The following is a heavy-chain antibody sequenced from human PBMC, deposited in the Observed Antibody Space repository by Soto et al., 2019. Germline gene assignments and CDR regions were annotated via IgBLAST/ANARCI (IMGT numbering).Heavy chain of an antibody. D-gene: IGHD4-17*01. Sequence: LRLSFAASGFTFSSYAIHWVRQPAGKVLELVAVISYDGSNKYYADSVKGRFTISRDNSKNTLYLQMNSLRAEDTAVYYCARPMTTVTTLAYYGMDVWGQGTTVTVSS. CDR2: ISYDGSNK. V-gene: IGHV3-30-3*01. J-gene: IGHJ6*02. CDR3: ARPMTTVTTLAYYGMDV. CDR1: GFTFSSYA.